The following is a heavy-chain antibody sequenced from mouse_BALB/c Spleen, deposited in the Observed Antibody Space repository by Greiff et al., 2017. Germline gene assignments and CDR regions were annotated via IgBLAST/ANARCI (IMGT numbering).Heavy chain of an antibody. D-gene: IGHD2-14*01. Sequence: EVKVVESGGGLVKPGGSLKLSCAASGFTFSSYTMSWVRQTPEKRLEWVATISSGGSYTYYPDSVKGRFTISRDNAKNTLYLQMSSLKSEDTAMYYCTRVEVRYYAMDYWGQGTSVTVSS. V-gene: IGHV5-6-4*01. CDR2: ISSGGSYT. CDR3: TRVEVRYYAMDY. CDR1: GFTFSSYT. J-gene: IGHJ4*01.